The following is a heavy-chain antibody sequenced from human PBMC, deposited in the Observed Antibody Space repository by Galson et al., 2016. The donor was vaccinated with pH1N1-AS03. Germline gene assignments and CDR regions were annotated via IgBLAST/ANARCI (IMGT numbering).Heavy chain of an antibody. CDR1: GYTFTGFY. D-gene: IGHD2-2*01. CDR2: INPNSGVT. J-gene: IGHJ6*02. Sequence: SVKVSCKASGYTFTGFYVHWVRQAPGQGLEWMGWINPNSGVTNYAQKFQAWVTMTRDTSSSTAYMELSGLKSADTAVYYCAKDPRGPCSSSTCAPAYYFGMDVWGQGTTVIVSS. V-gene: IGHV1-2*04. CDR3: AKDPRGPCSSSTCAPAYYFGMDV.